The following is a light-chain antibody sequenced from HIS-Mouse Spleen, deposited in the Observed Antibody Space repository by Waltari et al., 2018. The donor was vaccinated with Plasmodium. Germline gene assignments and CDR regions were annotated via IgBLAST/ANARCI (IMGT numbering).Light chain of an antibody. CDR2: RNN. CDR1: GANIGRNY. V-gene: IGLV1-47*01. CDR3: AAWDDSLSGPV. J-gene: IGLJ3*02. Sequence: QSVLTQPPSASGTPGQRVTISCSGRGANIGRNYVYWYQQLPGTAPKLLTYRNNQRPSGVPDRFSGSKSGTSAFLAISGLRSEDEADYYCAAWDDSLSGPVFGGGTKLTVL.